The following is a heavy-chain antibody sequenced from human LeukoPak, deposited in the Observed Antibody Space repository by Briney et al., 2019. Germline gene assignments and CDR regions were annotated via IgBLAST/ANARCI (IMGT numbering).Heavy chain of an antibody. CDR1: GGSISRYY. V-gene: IGHV4-59*12. Sequence: SETLSLTCTVSGGSISRYYWNWIRQSPGKGLEWIGYIYHTGSTSYNPSLKSRVIISVDTSKNQFSLNLTSVTAADTAVYYCARGLSIAAAGVFDYWGQGTLVTVSS. J-gene: IGHJ4*02. D-gene: IGHD6-13*01. CDR3: ARGLSIAAAGVFDY. CDR2: IYHTGST.